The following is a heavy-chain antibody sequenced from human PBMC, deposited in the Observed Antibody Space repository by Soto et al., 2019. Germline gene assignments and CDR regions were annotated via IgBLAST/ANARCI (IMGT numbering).Heavy chain of an antibody. D-gene: IGHD3-22*01. CDR2: IQSGGPT. CDR1: GFTVSSKY. V-gene: IGHV3-66*01. J-gene: IGHJ6*02. Sequence: GGSLRLSCAASGFTVSSKYMSWVRQAPGKGLEWVSLIQSGGPTYYADSVKGRFTISRDNAKNSLYLQMNSLRDEDTAVYYCARDLLDSSGYYYSLGYYYGMDVWGQGTTVTVSS. CDR3: ARDLLDSSGYYYSLGYYYGMDV.